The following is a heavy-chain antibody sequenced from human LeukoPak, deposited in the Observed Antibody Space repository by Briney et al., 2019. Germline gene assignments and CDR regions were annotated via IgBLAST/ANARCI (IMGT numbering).Heavy chain of an antibody. D-gene: IGHD6-6*01. CDR3: ARDLKSSSSSSRYYMDV. J-gene: IGHJ6*03. Sequence: GASVKVSCKASGYTFTGYYMHWVRQAPGQGLEWMGWINPNSGGTNYAKKFQGRVTMTRDTSISTAYMELSRLISDDTAVYYCARDLKSSSSSSRYYMDVWGKGTTVTVSS. CDR1: GYTFTGYY. CDR2: INPNSGGT. V-gene: IGHV1-2*02.